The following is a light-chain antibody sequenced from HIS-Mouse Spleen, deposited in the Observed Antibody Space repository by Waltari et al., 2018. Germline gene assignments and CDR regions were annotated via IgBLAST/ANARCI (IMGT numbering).Light chain of an antibody. CDR1: QSVSSSY. Sequence: VLTQSPGTLSLSPGERATLSCRASQSVSSSYLAWYQQKPGQAPRLLIYGASSRATGIPDRFSGSGSGTDFTLTISRLEPEDFAVYYCQQYGSSPPWTFGQGTKVEIK. J-gene: IGKJ1*01. CDR2: GAS. CDR3: QQYGSSPPWT. V-gene: IGKV3-20*01.